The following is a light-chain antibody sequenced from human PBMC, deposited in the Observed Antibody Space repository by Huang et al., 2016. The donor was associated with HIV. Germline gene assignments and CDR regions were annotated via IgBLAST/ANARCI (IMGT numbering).Light chain of an antibody. J-gene: IGKJ4*01. CDR2: DTS. CDR1: QSIGTY. V-gene: IGKV3-11*01. Sequence: DIVLTQSPGTLSLSPGARATLSCRASQSIGTYLTWYQHMPCQAPRLLIYDTSNRAAGSPARFSGSGSGTDFTLAINNLEPEDFVVYYCQQRSGWPPTFGGGTKVEL. CDR3: QQRSGWPPT.